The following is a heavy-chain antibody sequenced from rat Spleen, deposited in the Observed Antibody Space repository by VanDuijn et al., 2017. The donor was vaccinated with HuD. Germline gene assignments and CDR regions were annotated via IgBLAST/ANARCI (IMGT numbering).Heavy chain of an antibody. Sequence: EVQLVESGGGLVQPGRSMKLSCAASGFTFSNYGMAWVRQAPTKGLDWVAIISYDGSTTYYRDSVKGRFTISRDNAKSTLYLQLDSLRSEDTATYHCARQWDYWGQGVMVTVSS. CDR2: ISYDGSTT. CDR3: ARQWDY. CDR1: GFTFSNYG. V-gene: IGHV5-29*01. J-gene: IGHJ2*01.